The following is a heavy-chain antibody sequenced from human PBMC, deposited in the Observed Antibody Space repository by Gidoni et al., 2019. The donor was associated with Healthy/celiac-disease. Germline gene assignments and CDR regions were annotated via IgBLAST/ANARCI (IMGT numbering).Heavy chain of an antibody. CDR1: GGSISSSNW. V-gene: IGHV4-4*02. J-gene: IGHJ4*02. D-gene: IGHD6-19*01. Sequence: QVQLQESGPGLVKPSGTLSLTCAVPGGSISSSNWWSWVRQPPGKGLEWIGEIYHGGSTNYNPSRKSRVTISVDKSKNQFSLKLSSVTAADTAVYYCARVTIDYVAGNFDYWGQGTLVTVSS. CDR2: IYHGGST. CDR3: ARVTIDYVAGNFDY.